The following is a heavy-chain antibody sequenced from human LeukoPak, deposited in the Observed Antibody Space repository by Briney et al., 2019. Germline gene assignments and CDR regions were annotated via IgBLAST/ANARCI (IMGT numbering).Heavy chain of an antibody. J-gene: IGHJ5*02. CDR3: ARQGRYSSGWYLRS. CDR2: IYYSGST. Sequence: SETLSLTCTVSGGSISSYYWTWIRQPPGKGLEFIGYIYYSGSTNYNPSLKSRVTISVDTSKNQFSLKLSSVTAADTAVYYCARQGRYSSGWYLRSWGQGTLVTVSS. CDR1: GGSISSYY. D-gene: IGHD6-19*01. V-gene: IGHV4-59*08.